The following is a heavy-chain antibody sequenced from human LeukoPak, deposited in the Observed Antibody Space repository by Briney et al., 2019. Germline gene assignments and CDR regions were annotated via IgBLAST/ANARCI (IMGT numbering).Heavy chain of an antibody. D-gene: IGHD3-22*01. CDR3: AKVSAADYYDSSGDDY. J-gene: IGHJ4*02. V-gene: IGHV3-23*01. CDR1: GFTFSNYA. Sequence: PGGSRRLSCAASGFTFSNYAMSWVRQAPAKGVQWVSAISGSGGSTYYADSVRGRFTISRDNSKNTLYLQMNSLRAEDTAVYYCAKVSAADYYDSSGDDYWGQGTLVTVSS. CDR2: ISGSGGST.